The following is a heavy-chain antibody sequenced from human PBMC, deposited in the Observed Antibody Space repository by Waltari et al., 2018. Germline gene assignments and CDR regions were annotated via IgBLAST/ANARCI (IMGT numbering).Heavy chain of an antibody. V-gene: IGHV4-39*07. CDR3: ARRSDPLHWYFDH. CDR2: IYYRGST. Sequence: QLQLQASGPGLVQPSETLSLSCTVSGCSISSSSYYWGWIRQPPGKGLGWSGSIYYRGSTYYNPSLKSRVTISVDTSKNQFSRKLSSVTAADTAVYYCARRSDPLHWYFDHWGRGTLVTVSS. D-gene: IGHD3-10*01. J-gene: IGHJ2*01. CDR1: GCSISSSSYY.